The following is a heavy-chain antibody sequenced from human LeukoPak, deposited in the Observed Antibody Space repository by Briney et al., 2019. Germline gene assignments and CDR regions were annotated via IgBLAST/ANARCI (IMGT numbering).Heavy chain of an antibody. D-gene: IGHD6-6*01. J-gene: IGHJ4*02. CDR2: TYYSGST. V-gene: IGHV4-39*01. CDR1: GGSIGSSYYY. Sequence: SETLSLTCTVSGGSIGSSYYYWGWIRQPPGRGLEWIGSTYYSGSTYYNPSLKSRVTISEDTSKNQFSLKLNSVTAADTAVYYCARHRIAARGSFDYWGQGTLVTVSS. CDR3: ARHRIAARGSFDY.